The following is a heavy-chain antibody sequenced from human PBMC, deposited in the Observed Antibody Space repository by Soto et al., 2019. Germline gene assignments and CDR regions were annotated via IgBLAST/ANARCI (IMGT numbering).Heavy chain of an antibody. CDR1: GGSIHGYY. V-gene: IGHV4-59*01. D-gene: IGHD1-1*01. Sequence: QVQLQESGPGLVKPSETLSLTCTVSGGSIHGYYWTWSRQAPGKELEWIGYMYYTGDTNYNPSLKSRVSISIDESKNLFSLNLTSVTAADTAIYYCARLVTGEAAGTFWFDPWGQGTQVTVSS. CDR3: ARLVTGEAAGTFWFDP. CDR2: MYYTGDT. J-gene: IGHJ5*02.